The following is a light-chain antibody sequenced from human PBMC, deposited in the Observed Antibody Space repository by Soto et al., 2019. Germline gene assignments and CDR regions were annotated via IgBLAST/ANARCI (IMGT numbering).Light chain of an antibody. V-gene: IGLV2-11*01. Sequence: QSALIQPRSVSGSPGQSVTISSTGTSSDVGVYKYVSWYRQHPGKAPKLMIYDVITRPSGVPDRFSGSKSGNTASLTISGLQAEDEADYYCCSYAGDYTFVFGSGTTVTVL. CDR1: SSDVGVYKY. J-gene: IGLJ1*01. CDR2: DVI. CDR3: CSYAGDYTFV.